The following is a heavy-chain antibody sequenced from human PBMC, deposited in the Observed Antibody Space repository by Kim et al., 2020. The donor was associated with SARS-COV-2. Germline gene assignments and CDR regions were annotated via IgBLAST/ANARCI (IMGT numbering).Heavy chain of an antibody. V-gene: IGHV3-48*02. CDR2: ISSSSSTI. CDR1: GFTFSSYS. D-gene: IGHD2-15*01. CDR3: ARESGCSGGSCYPVSMDV. J-gene: IGHJ6*02. Sequence: GSLRLSCAASGFTFSSYSMNWVRQAPGKGLEWVSYISSSSSTIYYADSVKGRFTISRDNAKNSLYLQMNSLRDEDTAVYYCARESGCSGGSCYPVSMDVWGQGTTVTVSS.